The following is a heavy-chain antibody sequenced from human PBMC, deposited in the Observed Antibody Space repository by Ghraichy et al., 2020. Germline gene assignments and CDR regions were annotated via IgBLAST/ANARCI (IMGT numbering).Heavy chain of an antibody. J-gene: IGHJ4*02. V-gene: IGHV1-2*07. CDR3: ARDNSYNRGWYGY. CDR2: INPNSGGT. D-gene: IGHD6-19*01. CDR1: GYTFSDYY. Sequence: ASVKVSCKASGYTFSDYYMHWVRQAPGQGLEWMGWINPNSGGTNYAHKFQGRVTMTRDTSISTAYMELSRLRSDDTAVYYCARDNSYNRGWYGYWGQGTLVTVSS.